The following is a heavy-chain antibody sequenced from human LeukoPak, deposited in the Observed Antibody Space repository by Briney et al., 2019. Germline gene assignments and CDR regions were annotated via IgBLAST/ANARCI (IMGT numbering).Heavy chain of an antibody. V-gene: IGHV1-2*06. Sequence: ASVKVSCKASGYTFTAYYMHWVRQAPGQGLEWMGRINPNSGGTNYAQKFQGRVTMTRDTSISTTYMELSRLRFDDTAVYYCAREGYCTGGSCLDFWGQGTLVTVSS. CDR2: INPNSGGT. CDR3: AREGYCTGGSCLDF. D-gene: IGHD2-15*01. CDR1: GYTFTAYY. J-gene: IGHJ4*02.